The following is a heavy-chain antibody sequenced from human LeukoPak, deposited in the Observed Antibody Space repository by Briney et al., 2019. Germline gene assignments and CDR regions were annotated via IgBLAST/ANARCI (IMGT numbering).Heavy chain of an antibody. Sequence: ASVKVSCKASGYTFTGYYMHWVRQAPGQGLEWMGWINPNSGGTNYAQKFQGRVTMTRDTSISTAYMELSRLRSDDTAVYYCARVGPTKWELRLKDYWGQGTLVTVSS. CDR2: INPNSGGT. CDR1: GYTFTGYY. CDR3: ARVGPTKWELRLKDY. D-gene: IGHD1-26*01. J-gene: IGHJ4*02. V-gene: IGHV1-2*02.